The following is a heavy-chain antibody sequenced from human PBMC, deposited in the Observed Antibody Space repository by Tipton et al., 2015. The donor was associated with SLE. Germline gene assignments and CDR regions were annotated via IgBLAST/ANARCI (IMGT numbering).Heavy chain of an antibody. Sequence: LRLSCTVSGGSVSSGGYYWSWIRQHPGKGLEWIGYIYNSGGTDYSPSLKSRVTISADTSKNQFSLKLSSVTAADTAVYYCARGGVGGYDYFDYWGQGTLVTVSS. CDR3: ARGGVGGYDYFDY. V-gene: IGHV4-31*02. CDR2: IYNSGGT. CDR1: GGSVSSGGYY. J-gene: IGHJ4*02. D-gene: IGHD5-12*01.